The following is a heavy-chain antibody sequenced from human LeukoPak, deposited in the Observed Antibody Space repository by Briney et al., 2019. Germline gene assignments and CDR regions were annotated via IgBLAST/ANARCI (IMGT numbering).Heavy chain of an antibody. CDR3: AKDGDGYY. CDR1: GFTFSKSW. CDR2: IKEDGSAK. V-gene: IGHV3-7*01. D-gene: IGHD3-3*01. Sequence: GGSLRLSCAASGFTFSKSWISWVRQTPEKGLEWVANIKEDGSAKYHADSVKGRFTISRDNAKNSLYLQMNSLRAEDTAIYYCAKDGDGYYWGQGILVTVSS. J-gene: IGHJ4*02.